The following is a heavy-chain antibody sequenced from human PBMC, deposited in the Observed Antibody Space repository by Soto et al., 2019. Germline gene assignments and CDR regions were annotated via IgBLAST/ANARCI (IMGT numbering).Heavy chain of an antibody. D-gene: IGHD4-17*01. CDR2: ISYDGSNK. J-gene: IGHJ5*02. CDR3: AKDLPNYGGNSGLDP. CDR1: GFTFSSYG. V-gene: IGHV3-30*18. Sequence: PGGSLRLSCAASGFTFSSYGMHWVRQAPGKGLEWVAVISYDGSNKYYADSVKGRFTISRDNSKNTLYLQMNSLRAEDTAVYYCAKDLPNYGGNSGLDPWGQGTLVTVS.